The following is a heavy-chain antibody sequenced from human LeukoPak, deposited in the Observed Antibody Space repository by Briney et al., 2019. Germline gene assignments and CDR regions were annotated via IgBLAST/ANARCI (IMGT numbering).Heavy chain of an antibody. CDR3: TRGTRFDP. CDR2: IRSKAYGGTT. D-gene: IGHD3/OR15-3a*01. J-gene: IGHJ5*02. V-gene: IGHV3-49*04. CDR1: GFTFGDYA. Sequence: GGSLRLSYTASGFTFGDYAMSWVRQAPGKGLEWVGFIRSKAYGGTTEYAASVKGRFTISRDDSKSIAYLQMNSLKTEDTAVYYCTRGTRFDPWGQGTLVTVSS.